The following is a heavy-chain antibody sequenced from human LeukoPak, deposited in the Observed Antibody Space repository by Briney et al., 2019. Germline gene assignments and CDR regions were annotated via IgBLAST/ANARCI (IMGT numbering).Heavy chain of an antibody. V-gene: IGHV4-38-2*02. CDR1: GYSISSGYY. CDR2: IYHSGST. J-gene: IGHJ3*02. CDR3: ARALWAGEAFDI. Sequence: SETLSLTCTVSGYSISSGYYWGWIRQPPGKGLEWIGSIYHSGSTYYNPSLKSRVTISVDTSKNQFSLKLSSVTAADTAVYYCARALWAGEAFDIWGQGTMVTVSS. D-gene: IGHD3-10*01.